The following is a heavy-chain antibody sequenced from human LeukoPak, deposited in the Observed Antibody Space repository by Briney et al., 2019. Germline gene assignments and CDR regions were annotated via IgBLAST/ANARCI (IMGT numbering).Heavy chain of an antibody. CDR2: IPTDDNPT. Sequence: HPGGSLRLSCAASGFVFSNFVMHWVRQAPGKGLVWVSRIPTDDNPTNYADFVQGRFTISRDNAKNTVYLQMNNLRAEDTAVYYCATSLYSGTYNGLDIWGQGTMVTVSS. V-gene: IGHV3-74*01. CDR1: GFVFSNFV. J-gene: IGHJ3*02. D-gene: IGHD1-26*01. CDR3: ATSLYSGTYNGLDI.